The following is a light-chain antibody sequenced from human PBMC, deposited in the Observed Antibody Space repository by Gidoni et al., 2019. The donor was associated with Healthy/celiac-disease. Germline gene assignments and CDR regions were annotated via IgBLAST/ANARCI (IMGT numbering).Light chain of an antibody. V-gene: IGKV3-20*01. Sequence: ELVMKKSPGTLSLSPGESSTLSCRASQSVSNSYLAWYQQKPGQAPRRLIYAASSRATVIPDRFSGSGSGTDFTLTISSLEPEDFAVYYCQQYGSSPYPFGQGTKLEIK. CDR2: AAS. CDR3: QQYGSSPYP. CDR1: QSVSNSY. J-gene: IGKJ2*01.